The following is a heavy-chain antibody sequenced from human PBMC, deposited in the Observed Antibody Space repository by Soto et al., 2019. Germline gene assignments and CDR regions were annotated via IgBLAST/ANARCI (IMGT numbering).Heavy chain of an antibody. J-gene: IGHJ6*03. V-gene: IGHV1-46*03. CDR2: INPSGGST. CDR1: GYTFTSYY. CDR3: ARDQEPSTLYYDYYYMDV. Sequence: QVQLAQSGAEVKKPGASVTVSCKASGYTFTSYYIHWVRQAPGQGLEWMGIINPSGGSTSYAQKFQGRVTMTRDRSTSTVYMEVSGLRSEDTAVYYCARDQEPSTLYYDYYYMDVWGKGTTVTVSS.